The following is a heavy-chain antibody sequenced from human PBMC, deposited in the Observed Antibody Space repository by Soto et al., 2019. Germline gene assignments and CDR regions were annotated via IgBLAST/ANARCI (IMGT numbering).Heavy chain of an antibody. D-gene: IGHD2-15*01. V-gene: IGHV1-2*04. J-gene: IGHJ5*02. CDR3: ARGYCSGGSCWYGGDWCDP. CDR2: INPNSGGT. Sequence: QVQLVQSGAEVKKPGASVKVSCKASGYTFTGYYMHWVRQAPGQGLEWMGWINPNSGGTNYAQKFQGCVTMTRDTAIGTAYRGVCRRGSDYTAVYCCARGYCSGGSCWYGGDWCDPWGQGTLVTVSS. CDR1: GYTFTGYY.